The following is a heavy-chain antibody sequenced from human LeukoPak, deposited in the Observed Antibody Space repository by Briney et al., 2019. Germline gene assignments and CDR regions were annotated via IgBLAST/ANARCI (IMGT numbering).Heavy chain of an antibody. CDR1: GGTFSSYT. V-gene: IGHV1-69*01. D-gene: IGHD4-23*01. Sequence: GSSVKASCKASGGTFSSYTFNWVRQAPGQGLEWMGGITPIFGTAKYAQNFQGRVTITAVESMSTAYMELSSLKSEDTAVYYCTRGWLAETTVVTPYNYWGQGTLVTVSS. CDR3: TRGWLAETTVVTPYNY. CDR2: ITPIFGTA. J-gene: IGHJ4*02.